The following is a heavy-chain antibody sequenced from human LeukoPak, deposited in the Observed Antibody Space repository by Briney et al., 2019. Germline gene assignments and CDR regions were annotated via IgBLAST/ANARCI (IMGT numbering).Heavy chain of an antibody. D-gene: IGHD3-10*01. CDR3: ARDQGIYDAFDI. CDR1: GGSISSSSYY. Sequence: SETLSLTCTVSGGSISSSSYYWGWIRQPPGKGLEWIGSIYYSGSTYYNPSLKSRVTISVDTSKNQFSLKLSSVTAADTAVYYCARDQGIYDAFDIWGQGTMVTVSS. J-gene: IGHJ3*02. CDR2: IYYSGST. V-gene: IGHV4-39*07.